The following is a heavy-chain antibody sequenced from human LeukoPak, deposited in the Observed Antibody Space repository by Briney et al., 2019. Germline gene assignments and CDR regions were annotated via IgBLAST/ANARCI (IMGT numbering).Heavy chain of an antibody. D-gene: IGHD6-19*01. CDR1: GGSISSGDYY. Sequence: SQTLSLTCTVSGGSISSGDYYWSWIRQPPGKGLEWIGYIYYSGSTYYNPSLKSRVTISVDTSKNQFSLKLSSVTAADTAVYYCARGFRGWYRGLDYWGQGTLVTVSS. CDR3: ARGFRGWYRGLDY. CDR2: IYYSGST. V-gene: IGHV4-30-4*01. J-gene: IGHJ4*02.